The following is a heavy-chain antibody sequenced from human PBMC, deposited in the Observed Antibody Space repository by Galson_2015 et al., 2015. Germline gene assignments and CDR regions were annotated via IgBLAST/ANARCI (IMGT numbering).Heavy chain of an antibody. CDR3: ARDPSTSLDYYGMDV. V-gene: IGHV3-48*03. D-gene: IGHD2/OR15-2a*01. CDR1: GFTFSSYE. J-gene: IGHJ6*02. CDR2: ISSSGSTI. Sequence: SLRLSCAASGFTFSSYEMNWVRQAPGKGLEWVSYISSSGSTIYYADSVKGRFTISRDNAKNSLYLQMNSLRAEDTAVYYCARDPSTSLDYYGMDVWGQGTTLTVSS.